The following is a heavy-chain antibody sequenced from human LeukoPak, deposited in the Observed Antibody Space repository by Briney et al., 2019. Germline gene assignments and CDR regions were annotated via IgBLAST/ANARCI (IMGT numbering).Heavy chain of an antibody. Sequence: KPSETLSLTCTVSGGSISSGGYYWSWIRQHPGKGLEWIGHIYYSGSTYYNPSLKSRVTISVDTSKNQFSLKLSSVTAADTAVYYCAGEDNSSGYRPFDIWGQGTMVTVPS. CDR1: GGSISSGGYY. J-gene: IGHJ3*02. D-gene: IGHD3-22*01. V-gene: IGHV4-31*03. CDR2: IYYSGST. CDR3: AGEDNSSGYRPFDI.